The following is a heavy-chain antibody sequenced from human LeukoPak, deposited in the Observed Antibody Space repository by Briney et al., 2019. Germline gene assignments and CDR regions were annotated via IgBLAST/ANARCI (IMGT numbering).Heavy chain of an antibody. CDR3: AKTRLGYSSSWPFDY. CDR2: ISYDGSNK. D-gene: IGHD6-13*01. Sequence: GGSLRLSCAASGFTFSSYGMHWVRQAPGKGLEWVAVISYDGSNKYYADSVKGRFTISRGNSKNTLYLQMNSLRAEDTAVYYCAKTRLGYSSSWPFDYWGQGTLVTVSS. CDR1: GFTFSSYG. V-gene: IGHV3-30*18. J-gene: IGHJ4*02.